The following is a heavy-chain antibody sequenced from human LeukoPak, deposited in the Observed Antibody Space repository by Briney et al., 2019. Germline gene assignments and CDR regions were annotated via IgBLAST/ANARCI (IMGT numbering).Heavy chain of an antibody. CDR2: ISAYNGNT. CDR3: ARLRDSPRYDILTGYFYYSDY. J-gene: IGHJ4*02. Sequence: ASVKVSCKASGYTFTSYGIGWVRQAPGQGLEWMGWISAYNGNTNYAQTLQGRVTMTTDTSTSTAYMELRSLRSDDTAVYYCARLRDSPRYDILTGYFYYSDYWGQGTLVTASS. CDR1: GYTFTSYG. D-gene: IGHD3-9*01. V-gene: IGHV1-18*04.